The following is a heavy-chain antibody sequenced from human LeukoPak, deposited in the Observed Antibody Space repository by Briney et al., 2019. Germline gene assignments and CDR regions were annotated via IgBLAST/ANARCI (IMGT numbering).Heavy chain of an antibody. D-gene: IGHD3-3*01. J-gene: IGHJ5*02. CDR2: IDSDGSST. V-gene: IGHV3-74*01. Sequence: PGGSLRLSCAASGFTFSSYWMHWVRQAPGKGLVWVSGIDSDGSSTTYADSVKGRFTISGDNAKNTLYLQMNSLRADDTAVYYCARSTIRLNWFDPWGQGTLVTVSS. CDR1: GFTFSSYW. CDR3: ARSTIRLNWFDP.